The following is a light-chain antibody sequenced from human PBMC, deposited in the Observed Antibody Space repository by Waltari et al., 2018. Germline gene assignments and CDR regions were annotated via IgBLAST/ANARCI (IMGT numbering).Light chain of an antibody. Sequence: EIVLTQSPGTLSLSPGERATLSCRASQSVSSSYLAWYQQKPGQAPRLLIYGKSSRATGIPDMFSGSESGTDFTLTISRLEPEDFVVYYCQQFGSSPYTFGQGTKLEIK. CDR1: QSVSSSY. CDR2: GKS. J-gene: IGKJ2*01. CDR3: QQFGSSPYT. V-gene: IGKV3-20*01.